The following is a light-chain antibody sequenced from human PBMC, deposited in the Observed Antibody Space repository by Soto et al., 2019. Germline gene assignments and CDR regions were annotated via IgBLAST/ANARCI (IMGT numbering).Light chain of an antibody. V-gene: IGKV1-5*01. J-gene: IGKJ1*01. CDR2: DAS. Sequence: DIQMTQSPSTLSASVGDRVTITCRASQSISSWLAWYQQKPGKAPKLLIYDASSLESGVPSRFSGSGSGTEFTLTISSPQPDDFATYYCQQYNSYRRTFGQGTKVDIK. CDR3: QQYNSYRRT. CDR1: QSISSW.